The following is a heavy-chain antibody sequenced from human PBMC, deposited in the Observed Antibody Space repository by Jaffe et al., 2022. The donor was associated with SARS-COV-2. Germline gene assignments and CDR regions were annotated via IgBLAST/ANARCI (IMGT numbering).Heavy chain of an antibody. CDR3: ARGRSGVDWTYYYYYGMDV. D-gene: IGHD2-21*02. CDR2: IYYSGST. Sequence: QVQLQESGPGLVKPSETLSLTCTVSGGSISSYYWSWIRQPPGKGLEWIGYIYYSGSTNYNPSLKSRVTISVDTSKNQFSLKLSSVTAADTAVYYCARGRSGVDWTYYYYYGMDVWGQGTTVTVSS. V-gene: IGHV4-59*01. J-gene: IGHJ6*02. CDR1: GGSISSYY.